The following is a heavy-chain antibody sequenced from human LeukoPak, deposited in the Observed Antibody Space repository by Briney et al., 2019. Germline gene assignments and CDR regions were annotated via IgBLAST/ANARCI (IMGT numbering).Heavy chain of an antibody. CDR2: IRYDGSNK. CDR1: GFTFSTYG. V-gene: IGHV3-30*02. Sequence: GGSLRLSCAASGFTFSTYGMHWVRQAPGKGLEWVAFIRYDGSNKYYADSVKGRFTISRDNSKNTLYLQMNSLRAEDTAVYYCAKRPPAYYYDSSGYYWGYFDYWGQGTLVTVSS. J-gene: IGHJ4*02. D-gene: IGHD3-22*01. CDR3: AKRPPAYYYDSSGYYWGYFDY.